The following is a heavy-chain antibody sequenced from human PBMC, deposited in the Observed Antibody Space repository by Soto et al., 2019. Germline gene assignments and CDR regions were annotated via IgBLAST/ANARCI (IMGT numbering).Heavy chain of an antibody. D-gene: IGHD6-13*01. V-gene: IGHV3-23*01. CDR2: ISGSGGST. Sequence: GGSLRLSCAAPGFTFSSYAMSWVRQAPGKGLEWVSAISGSGGSTYYADSVKGRFTISRDNSKNTLYLQMNSLRAEDTAVYYCAKYLRWYDYYYSGMDVWGQGTTVTVSS. CDR3: AKYLRWYDYYYSGMDV. J-gene: IGHJ6*02. CDR1: GFTFSSYA.